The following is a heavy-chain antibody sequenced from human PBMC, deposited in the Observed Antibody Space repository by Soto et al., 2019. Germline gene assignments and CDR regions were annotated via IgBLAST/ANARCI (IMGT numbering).Heavy chain of an antibody. D-gene: IGHD3-3*01. CDR2: IYYSGST. V-gene: IGHV4-39*01. Sequence: SETLSLTCTVSGGSISSSSYYWGWIRQPPGKGLEWIGSIYYSGSTYYNPSLKSRVTISVDTSKNQFSLKLSSVTAADTAVYYCARQPYDFWSGYRAPFDYWGQGTLVTVSS. J-gene: IGHJ4*02. CDR3: ARQPYDFWSGYRAPFDY. CDR1: GGSISSSSYY.